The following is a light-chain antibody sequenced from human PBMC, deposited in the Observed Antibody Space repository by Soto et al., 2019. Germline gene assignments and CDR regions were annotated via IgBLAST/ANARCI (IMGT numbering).Light chain of an antibody. CDR2: GAS. CDR1: QSVSSSY. Sequence: EIVLTQSTGTISLSLGERATLSCRASQSVSSSYLAWYQQKPGQAPRLLIYGASSRATGIPDRFSGSGSGTDFTLTISRLEPEDFAVYFCQQYGGSPAITFGQGTRLEIK. V-gene: IGKV3-20*01. J-gene: IGKJ5*01. CDR3: QQYGGSPAIT.